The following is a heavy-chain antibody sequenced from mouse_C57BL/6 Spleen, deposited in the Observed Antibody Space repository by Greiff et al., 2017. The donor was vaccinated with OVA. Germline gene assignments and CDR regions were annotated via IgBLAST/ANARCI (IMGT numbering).Heavy chain of an antibody. CDR3: ARSYYGSSHEGFAY. CDR1: GYTFTSYW. J-gene: IGHJ3*01. Sequence: QVQLQQPGAELVKPGASVKMSCKASGYTFTSYWITWVKQRPGQGLEWIGDIYPGSGSTNYNEKFKSKATLTVDTSSSTAYMQLSSLTSEDSAVYYCARSYYGSSHEGFAYWGQGTLVTVSA. CDR2: IYPGSGST. D-gene: IGHD1-1*01. V-gene: IGHV1-55*01.